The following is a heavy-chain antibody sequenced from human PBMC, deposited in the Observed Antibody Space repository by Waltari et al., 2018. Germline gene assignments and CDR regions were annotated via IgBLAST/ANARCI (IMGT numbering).Heavy chain of an antibody. CDR3: ATLYGDPDY. V-gene: IGHV3-23*04. J-gene: IGHJ4*02. D-gene: IGHD4-17*01. CDR2: ISGSGGST. Sequence: VQLVESGGGMVQPGRSLSRPGAACVLPFSRKALGWVRQAPGKGLEWFSAISGSGGSTYYADSVKGRFTISRDNSKNTLYLQMNSLRAEDTAVYYCATLYGDPDYWGQGTLVTVSS. CDR1: VLPFSRKA.